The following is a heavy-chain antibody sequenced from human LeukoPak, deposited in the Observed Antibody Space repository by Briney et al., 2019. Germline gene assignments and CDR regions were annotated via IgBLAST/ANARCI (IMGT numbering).Heavy chain of an antibody. CDR3: ASTTAAGVLGYYYYYMDV. J-gene: IGHJ6*03. V-gene: IGHV3-21*01. CDR2: ISSSSSYI. D-gene: IGHD6-13*01. Sequence: GGSLRLSCAASGFTFSSYSMNWVRQAPGKGLEWVSSISSSSSYIYYADSVKGRFTISRDNAKNSLYLQMNSLRAEDTAVYYCASTTAAGVLGYYYYYMDVWGKGTTVTVSS. CDR1: GFTFSSYS.